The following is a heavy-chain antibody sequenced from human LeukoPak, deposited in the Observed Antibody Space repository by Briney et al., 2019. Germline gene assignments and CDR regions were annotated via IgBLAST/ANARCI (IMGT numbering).Heavy chain of an antibody. V-gene: IGHV3-7*01. CDR3: ARAQSDRRITIFGVVNIYYFDY. CDR1: GFTFSSYW. D-gene: IGHD3-3*01. Sequence: GGSLRLSXAASGFTFSSYWMSWVRQAPGKGMEWVANIKQDGSEKYYVDSVRGRFTISRDNAKNSLYLQMNSLRAEDTAVYYCARAQSDRRITIFGVVNIYYFDYWGQGTLVTVSS. CDR2: IKQDGSEK. J-gene: IGHJ4*02.